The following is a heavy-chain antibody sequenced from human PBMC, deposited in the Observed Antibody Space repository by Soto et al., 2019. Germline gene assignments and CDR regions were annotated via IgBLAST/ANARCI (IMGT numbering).Heavy chain of an antibody. D-gene: IGHD3-10*01. CDR3: ARSYGTGFLSGY. CDR2: IKQDGSET. Sequence: EVHLVESGGGLVRPGESLRLSCAASGFTFTNYRMSWLRQDPGKGLEWVANIKQDGSETRYVDSVKGRFTISRDNAKNSLFLQMNSLRAEDTAIYYCARSYGTGFLSGYWGQGTLVTVST. V-gene: IGHV3-7*01. J-gene: IGHJ4*02. CDR1: GFTFTNYR.